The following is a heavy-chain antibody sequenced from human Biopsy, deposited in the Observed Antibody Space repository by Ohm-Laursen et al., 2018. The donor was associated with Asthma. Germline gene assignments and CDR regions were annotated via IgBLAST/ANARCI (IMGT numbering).Heavy chain of an antibody. J-gene: IGHJ4*02. CDR3: AREGVAGTHIED. CDR1: RFTYE. CDR2: ISYDGSSI. D-gene: IGHD6-19*01. V-gene: IGHV3-30-3*01. Sequence: PLRPSCTASRFTYEMHWVRQAPGKGLEWVAVISYDGSSIYYADSVKGRFTISRDNSKNTLSLQMNSLTAEDTAVYYCAREGVAGTHIEDWGQGTLVTVSS.